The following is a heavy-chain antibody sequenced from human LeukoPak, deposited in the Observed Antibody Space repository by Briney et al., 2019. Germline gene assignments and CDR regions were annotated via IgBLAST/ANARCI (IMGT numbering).Heavy chain of an antibody. Sequence: GGSLRLSCAASGFTFSSYAMSWVRQAPGKGLEWVSAISGSGGSTYYADSVKGRLTISRDNSKNTLYLQMNSLRAEDTAVYYCANEDYYDSSGSNYFDYWGQGTLVTVSS. D-gene: IGHD3-22*01. CDR2: ISGSGGST. J-gene: IGHJ4*02. CDR3: ANEDYYDSSGSNYFDY. V-gene: IGHV3-23*01. CDR1: GFTFSSYA.